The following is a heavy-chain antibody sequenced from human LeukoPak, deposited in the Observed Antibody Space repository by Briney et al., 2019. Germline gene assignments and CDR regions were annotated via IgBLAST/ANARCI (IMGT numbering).Heavy chain of an antibody. CDR3: ASSTMVRGVITPYYGMDV. V-gene: IGHV3-74*01. D-gene: IGHD3-10*01. CDR2: MNSDGSST. J-gene: IGHJ6*02. CDR1: GFTFSSDW. Sequence: GGSLRLSCAASGFTFSSDWLHWVRQPPGKGLGWVSRMNSDGSSTTYADSVKSRFTTSRDNAKNTLYLQMNSLRAEDTAVYYCASSTMVRGVITPYYGMDVWGQGTTVTVSS.